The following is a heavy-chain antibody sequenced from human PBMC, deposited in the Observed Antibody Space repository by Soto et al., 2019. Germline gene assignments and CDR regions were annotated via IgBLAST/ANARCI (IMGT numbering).Heavy chain of an antibody. J-gene: IGHJ4*02. D-gene: IGHD3-10*01. V-gene: IGHV1-3*01. Sequence: QVQLVQSGAEVKKPGASVKVSCKASGYTSTAYPMHWVRQAPGQRLEWMGWINVANGDTGYSQKFQGRVTVTRDTSASPVYMEVSRLTSGDTAVYYRARKDYYGAGIYYFDHWGQGTLVTVSS. CDR3: ARKDYYGAGIYYFDH. CDR2: INVANGDT. CDR1: GYTSTAYP.